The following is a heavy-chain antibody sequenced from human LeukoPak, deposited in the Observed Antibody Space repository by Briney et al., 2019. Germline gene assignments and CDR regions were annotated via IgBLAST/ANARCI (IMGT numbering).Heavy chain of an antibody. CDR3: ARDAPVSGYMDV. V-gene: IGHV4-30-4*08. D-gene: IGHD3-10*01. CDR2: IYYSGST. CDR1: GGSISSGDHY. Sequence: SETLSLTCTVSGGSISSGDHYWSWIRQPPGKGLEWIGYIYYSGSTYYNPSLKSRVTISVDTSKNQFSLKLSSVTAADTAVYYCARDAPVSGYMDVWGKGTTVTVSS. J-gene: IGHJ6*03.